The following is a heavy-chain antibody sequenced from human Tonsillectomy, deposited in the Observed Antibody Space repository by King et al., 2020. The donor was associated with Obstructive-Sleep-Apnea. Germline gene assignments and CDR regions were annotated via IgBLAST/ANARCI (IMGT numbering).Heavy chain of an antibody. D-gene: IGHD2-15*01. V-gene: IGHV3-74*01. CDR1: GFSFSSYW. CDR3: ARGHRVGYRQDI. Sequence: VQLVESGGGLVQPGGSLRLSCEASGFSFSSYWMHWVRQAPGKGLVWVSRIHTDGSRTVYADSVEGRFTISRDNAKNTVFLQRDSLRDEDTAVYYCARGHRVGYRQDIWGHGTMVTVSS. J-gene: IGHJ3*02. CDR2: IHTDGSRT.